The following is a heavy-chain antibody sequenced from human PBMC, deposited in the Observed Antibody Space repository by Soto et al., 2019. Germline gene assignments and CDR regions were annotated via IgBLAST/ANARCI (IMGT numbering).Heavy chain of an antibody. V-gene: IGHV1-69*01. CDR3: ARENRDVTGYQSLDL. D-gene: IGHD2-2*01. J-gene: IGHJ6*02. CDR1: GGTFGTHG. Sequence: QVQLVQSGAEVRKPGSSVKVSCKASGGTFGTHGITWVRQAPGQGLEWMGQIIPFFATPNYAQRFPGRVTINADEFPNTDTPSMEPGGLTFDATAVYYCARENRDVTGYQSLDLWGQGTTVIVSS. CDR2: IIPFFATP.